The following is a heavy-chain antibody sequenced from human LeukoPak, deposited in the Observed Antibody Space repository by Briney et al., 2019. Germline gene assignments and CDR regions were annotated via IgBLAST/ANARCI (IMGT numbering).Heavy chain of an antibody. D-gene: IGHD1-1*01. CDR2: IGTSGSAR. CDR3: TKAPAGPEYSDNWRFGYNWFDP. Sequence: SGGSLRLSCVASGFTFSNYGKSWVRQAPGKGLEWVSGIGTSGSARYYADSVQGRFTISRDNSKNTLFLQMNSLRAEDTAIYYCTKAPAGPEYSDNWRFGYNWFDPWGQGTLVTVSS. V-gene: IGHV3-23*01. J-gene: IGHJ5*02. CDR1: GFTFSNYG.